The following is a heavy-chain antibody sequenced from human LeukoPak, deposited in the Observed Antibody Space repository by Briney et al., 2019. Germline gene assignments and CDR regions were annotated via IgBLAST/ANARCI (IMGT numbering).Heavy chain of an antibody. D-gene: IGHD1-26*01. CDR1: GFTVSRNY. Sequence: PGGSLRLPCAASGFTVSRNYMSWVRQAPGKGLEWVSEIYSGGSTYYAASVKGRFSISRDNSKNTVYLQMNSLRVEDTAVYYCARELREHGVFDIWGQGIMVTVSS. CDR2: IYSGGST. J-gene: IGHJ3*02. V-gene: IGHV3-53*01. CDR3: ARELREHGVFDI.